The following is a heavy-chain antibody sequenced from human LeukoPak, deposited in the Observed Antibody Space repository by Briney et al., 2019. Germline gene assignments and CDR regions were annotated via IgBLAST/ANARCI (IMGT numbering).Heavy chain of an antibody. CDR1: GFTFSSYA. CDR3: ARDRIVVVTRLDI. D-gene: IGHD2-21*02. Sequence: HPGGSLRLSCAASGFTFSSYAMHWVRQAPGKGLEWVAVISYDGSNKYYADSVKGRFTISRDNSKNTLYLQMNSLRAEDTAVYYCARDRIVVVTRLDIWGQGTMVTVSS. V-gene: IGHV3-30-3*01. J-gene: IGHJ3*02. CDR2: ISYDGSNK.